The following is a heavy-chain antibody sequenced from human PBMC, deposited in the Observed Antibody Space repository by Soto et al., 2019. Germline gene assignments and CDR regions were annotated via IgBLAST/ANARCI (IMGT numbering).Heavy chain of an antibody. CDR1: GFSLSTSGVG. V-gene: IGHV2-5*02. CDR3: ALFPYYDFWSGLKGDYYYYMDV. J-gene: IGHJ6*03. CDR2: IYWDDDK. Sequence: SGPTLVKPTQTLTLTCTFSGFSLSTSGVGVGWIRQPPGKALEWLALIYWDDDKRYSPSLKSRLTITKDTSKNQVVLTMTNMDPVDTATYYCALFPYYDFWSGLKGDYYYYMDVWGKGTTVTVSS. D-gene: IGHD3-3*01.